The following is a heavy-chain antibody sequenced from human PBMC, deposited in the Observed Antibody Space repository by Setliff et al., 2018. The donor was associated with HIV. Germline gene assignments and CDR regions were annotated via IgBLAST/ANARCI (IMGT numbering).Heavy chain of an antibody. CDR3: ARGDGTKYYYYYMDV. J-gene: IGHJ6*03. D-gene: IGHD1-7*01. V-gene: IGHV4-61*09. CDR2: IHTTGST. Sequence: PSETLSLTCSVSGDSISSGSYYWSWIRLPAGKGLEWIGQIHTTGSTYYNPSLKTRVTISVDGSKNQFSLKLKSVTAADTAVYYCARGDGTKYYYYYMDVWGKGTTVTVSS. CDR1: GDSISSGSYY.